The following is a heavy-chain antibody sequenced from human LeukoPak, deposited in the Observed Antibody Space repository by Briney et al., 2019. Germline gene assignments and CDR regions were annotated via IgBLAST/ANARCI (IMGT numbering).Heavy chain of an antibody. CDR1: GYTFTNDC. CDR3: ARRGFGGGGDTRGYFDL. CDR2: IYPGDSHT. J-gene: IGHJ2*01. V-gene: IGHV5-51*01. D-gene: IGHD2-21*02. Sequence: GESLKISCKGSGYTFTNDCIGWVRPMPPKGLEWMGIIYPGDSHTIYSPSFQGQVTISADKSISTASLQWSSLKASDTAMYYCARRGFGGGGDTRGYFDLWGRGTVVTVSS.